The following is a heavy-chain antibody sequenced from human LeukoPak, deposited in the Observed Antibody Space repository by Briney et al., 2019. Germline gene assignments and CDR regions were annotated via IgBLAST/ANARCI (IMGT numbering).Heavy chain of an antibody. CDR2: TYHSGST. J-gene: IGHJ4*02. Sequence: SGTLSLTCAVSGGSISSSTWWSWVRQTPEKGLEWIGETYHSGSTNYNPSLKSRVTKNEFSLKLSSVTAADTAVYYCARSSVAHREYFDYWGLGTLVTVSS. CDR3: ARSSVAHREYFDY. CDR1: GGSISSSTW. D-gene: IGHD6-19*01. V-gene: IGHV4-4*02.